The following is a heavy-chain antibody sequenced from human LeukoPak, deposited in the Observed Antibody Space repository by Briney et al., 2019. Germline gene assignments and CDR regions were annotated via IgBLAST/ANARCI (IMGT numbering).Heavy chain of an antibody. J-gene: IGHJ3*02. V-gene: IGHV4-31*03. CDR2: IYYSGST. CDR1: GGSISSGGYY. CDR3: ARDRSRDAFDI. Sequence: SQTLSLTCSVSGGSISSGGYYWSWIRQHPGKGLEWIGYIYYSGSTYYNPSLKSRVTISVDTSKNQFSLKLSSVTAADTAVYYCARDRSRDAFDIWGQGTMVTVSS.